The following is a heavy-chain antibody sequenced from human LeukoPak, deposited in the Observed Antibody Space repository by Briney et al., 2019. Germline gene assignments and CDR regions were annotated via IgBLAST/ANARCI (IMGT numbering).Heavy chain of an antibody. Sequence: GSLRLSCAASGFSVKDYYMTWIRQPPGKGLEWIGEINHSGSTNYNPSLKSRVTISVDTSKNQFSLKLSSVTAADTAVYYCARGGYGDYDSAIDYWGQGTLVTVSS. J-gene: IGHJ4*02. D-gene: IGHD4-17*01. V-gene: IGHV4-34*01. CDR2: INHSGST. CDR1: GFSVKDYY. CDR3: ARGGYGDYDSAIDY.